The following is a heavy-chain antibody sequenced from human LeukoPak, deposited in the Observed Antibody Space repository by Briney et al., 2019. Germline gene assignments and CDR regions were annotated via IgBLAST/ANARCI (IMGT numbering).Heavy chain of an antibody. CDR3: ARDTDYDSSGPDAFDI. J-gene: IGHJ3*02. CDR2: ISYDGSNK. Sequence: GGSLRLSCAASGFTFSSYAMSWVRQAPGKGLEWVAVISYDGSNKYYADSVKGRFTISRDNSKNTLYLQMNSLRAGDTAVYYCARDTDYDSSGPDAFDIWGQRTMVTVSS. D-gene: IGHD3-22*01. CDR1: GFTFSSYA. V-gene: IGHV3-30-3*01.